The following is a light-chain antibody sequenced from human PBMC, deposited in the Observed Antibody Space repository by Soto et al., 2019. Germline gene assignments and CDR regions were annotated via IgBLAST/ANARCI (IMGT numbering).Light chain of an antibody. CDR1: QGISNY. V-gene: IGKV1-8*01. Sequence: AIRMTQSPSSLSASTGDRVTITCRASQGISNYLAWYQQKPGTAPKLLIYAASTLQSGVPSRFSGSGSGTDFTLTIRYLQSEDFATYFCQQYYNYPPTFGQGTKLVI. J-gene: IGKJ2*01. CDR3: QQYYNYPPT. CDR2: AAS.